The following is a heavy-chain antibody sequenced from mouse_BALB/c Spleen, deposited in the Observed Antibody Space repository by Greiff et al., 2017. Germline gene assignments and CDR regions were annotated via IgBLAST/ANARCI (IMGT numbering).Heavy chain of an antibody. V-gene: IGHV1S29*02. CDR2: IYPYNGGT. J-gene: IGHJ4*01. Sequence: EVHLVESGPELVKPGASVKISCKASGYTFTDYNMHWVKQSHGKSLEWIGYIYPYNGGTGYNQKFKSKATLTVDNSSSTAYMELRSLTSEDSAVYYCARGGSHYAMDYWGQGTSVTVSS. CDR3: ARGGSHYAMDY. D-gene: IGHD1-1*02. CDR1: GYTFTDYN.